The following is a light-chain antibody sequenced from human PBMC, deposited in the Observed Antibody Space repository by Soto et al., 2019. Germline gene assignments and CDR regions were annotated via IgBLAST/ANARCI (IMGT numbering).Light chain of an antibody. Sequence: AIQMTQSPSSLSASVGDRVTITCRSSQGIRNDLGWYQQKPGKAPKLLIYAASSLQSGVPSRFSGSGSGTEFTLTISLLQTEDLATYYCLQDYNSPWTFGQGTKVEIK. J-gene: IGKJ1*01. CDR3: LQDYNSPWT. V-gene: IGKV1-6*01. CDR1: QGIRND. CDR2: AAS.